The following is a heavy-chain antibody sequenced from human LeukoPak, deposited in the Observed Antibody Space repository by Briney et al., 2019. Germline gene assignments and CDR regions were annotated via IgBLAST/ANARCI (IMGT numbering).Heavy chain of an antibody. J-gene: IGHJ4*02. D-gene: IGHD4-17*01. V-gene: IGHV3-15*01. CDR3: TTGLYGDYGY. CDR1: GFTFSNAW. Sequence: GGSLRLSCAASGFTFSNAWMSWVRQAPGKGLEWVGRIQSKTDGGTTDYAAPVKGRFTISRDDSKHTLYLQMNSLKTEDTAVYYCTTGLYGDYGYWGQGTLVTVSS. CDR2: IQSKTDGGTT.